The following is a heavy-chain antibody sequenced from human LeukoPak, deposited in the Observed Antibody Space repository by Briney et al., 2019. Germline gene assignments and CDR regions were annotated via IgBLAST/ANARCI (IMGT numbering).Heavy chain of an antibody. V-gene: IGHV3-7*01. Sequence: PGGSLRLSCAASGFTFSSYWMSWVRQAPGKGLEWVANIKQDGSEKYYVDSVRGRFTISRDNAQNSLNLQMNSLRAEDSAVYYCGRWGVNAGLDRWGQGTLVIVSS. CDR3: GRWGVNAGLDR. CDR1: GFTFSSYW. D-gene: IGHD3-10*01. CDR2: IKQDGSEK. J-gene: IGHJ5*02.